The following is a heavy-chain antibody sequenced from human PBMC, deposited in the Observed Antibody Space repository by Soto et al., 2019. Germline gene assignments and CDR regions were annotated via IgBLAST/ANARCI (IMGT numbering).Heavy chain of an antibody. Sequence: PGGSLRLSCSASGFTFTNYAMTWVRQTPGKGLEWVSGISASGGSTYYADSVKGRFTISRDNSKNTLYLQMNSLRAEDTAVYYCAKDGPRTRYSYGYLRGFDPWGQGTLVTVSS. CDR3: AKDGPRTRYSYGYLRGFDP. CDR2: ISASGGST. CDR1: GFTFTNYA. J-gene: IGHJ5*02. D-gene: IGHD5-18*01. V-gene: IGHV3-23*01.